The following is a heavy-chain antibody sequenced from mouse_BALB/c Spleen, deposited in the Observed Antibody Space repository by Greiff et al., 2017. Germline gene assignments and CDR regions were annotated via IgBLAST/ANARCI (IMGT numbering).Heavy chain of an antibody. CDR3: ARGMITTGAMDY. CDR2: SRNKANDYTT. CDR1: GFTFSDFY. Sequence: EVKVVESGGGLVQPGGSLRLSCAPSGFTFSDFYMEWVRQPPGKRLEWIAASRNKANDYTTEYSASVKGRFIVSRDTSQSILYLQMNALRAEDTAIYYCARGMITTGAMDYWGQGTSVTVSS. V-gene: IGHV7-1*02. D-gene: IGHD2-4*01. J-gene: IGHJ4*01.